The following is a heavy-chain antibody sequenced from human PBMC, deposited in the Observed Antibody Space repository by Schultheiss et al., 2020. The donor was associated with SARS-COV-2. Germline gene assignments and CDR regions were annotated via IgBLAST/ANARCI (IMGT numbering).Heavy chain of an antibody. J-gene: IGHJ2*01. CDR2: INHSGST. V-gene: IGHV4-34*01. CDR1: GGSFSGYY. CDR3: ARAYRPASTENWYFDL. Sequence: SQTLSLTCAVYGGSFSGYYWSWIRQPPGKGLEWIGEINHSGSTNYNPSLKSRVTISVDTSKNQFSLNLSSVTAADTAVYYCARAYRPASTENWYFDLWGRGTLVTVSS.